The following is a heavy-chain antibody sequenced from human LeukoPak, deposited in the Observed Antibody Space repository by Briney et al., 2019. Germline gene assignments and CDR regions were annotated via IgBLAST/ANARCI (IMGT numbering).Heavy chain of an antibody. CDR2: ISYDGSNK. Sequence: GGSLRLSCAASGFTFSSYGMHWVRQAPGKGLEWVAVISYDGSNKYYADSVKGRFTISRDNSKNTLYLQMSGLRAEDTAVYYCARDPYSSSWSYGMDVWGQGTTVTVSS. V-gene: IGHV3-30*03. CDR1: GFTFSSYG. CDR3: ARDPYSSSWSYGMDV. D-gene: IGHD6-13*01. J-gene: IGHJ6*02.